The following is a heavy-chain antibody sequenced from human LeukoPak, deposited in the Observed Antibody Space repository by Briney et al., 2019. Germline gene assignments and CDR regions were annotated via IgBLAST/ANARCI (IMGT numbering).Heavy chain of an antibody. D-gene: IGHD3-22*01. CDR2: ISGSGGST. CDR3: AKDYYDSSGYYRFFDY. V-gene: IGHV3-23*01. J-gene: IGHJ4*02. Sequence: GGSLRLSCAASGFTFSSYAMSWVRQAPGKGLERVSAISGSGGSTYYADSVKGRFTISRDNSKNTLYLQMNSLRAEDTAVYYCAKDYYDSSGYYRFFDYWGQGTLVTVSS. CDR1: GFTFSSYA.